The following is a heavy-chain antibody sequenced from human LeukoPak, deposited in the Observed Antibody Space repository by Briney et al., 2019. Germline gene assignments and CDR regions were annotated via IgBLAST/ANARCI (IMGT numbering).Heavy chain of an antibody. CDR3: ARALYSSSRGSWFDP. CDR1: GGSISSYY. D-gene: IGHD6-6*01. CDR2: IYDSGST. V-gene: IGHV4-59*01. Sequence: SETLSLTCTVSGGSISSYYWSWIRQPPGKGLEWIGCIYDSGSTNYNPSLKSRVTISVDTSKNQFSLKLSSVTAADTAVYYCARALYSSSRGSWFDPWGQGTLVTVSS. J-gene: IGHJ5*02.